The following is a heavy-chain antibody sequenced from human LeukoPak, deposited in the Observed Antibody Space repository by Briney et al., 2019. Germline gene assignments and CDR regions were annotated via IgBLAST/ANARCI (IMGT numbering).Heavy chain of an antibody. CDR1: GGSISSYY. CDR3: ARVEGGSYYYDY. D-gene: IGHD1-26*01. Sequence: SETLSLTCTVSGGSISSYYWSWIRQPPGEGLEWIGYIYYSGSTNYNPSLKSRVTISVDTSKNQFSLKLSSVTAADTAVYYCARVEGGSYYYDYWGQGTLVTVSS. CDR2: IYYSGST. J-gene: IGHJ4*02. V-gene: IGHV4-59*01.